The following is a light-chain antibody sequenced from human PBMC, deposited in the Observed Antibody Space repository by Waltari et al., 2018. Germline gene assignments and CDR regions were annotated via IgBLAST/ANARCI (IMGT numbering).Light chain of an antibody. CDR1: GSNIGAGYD. CDR2: GSS. CDR3: QSYDTSLSVV. V-gene: IGLV1-40*01. Sequence: QSVLTQPPSVSGAPGQRVTISCTGSGSNIGAGYDVHWYQHLPRAAPKPLIYGSSGRPLVFPDRVFGSTSGTSASLSITGLQAEDEGDYYGQSYDTSLSVVFGGGTKLTVL. J-gene: IGLJ3*02.